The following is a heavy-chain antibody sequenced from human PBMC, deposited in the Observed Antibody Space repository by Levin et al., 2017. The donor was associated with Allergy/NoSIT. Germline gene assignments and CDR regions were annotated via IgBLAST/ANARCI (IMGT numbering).Heavy chain of an antibody. CDR3: ARDFDPLYYDILTGYYERYGYCDL. J-gene: IGHJ2*01. CDR1: GGTFSSYT. D-gene: IGHD3-9*01. Sequence: KISCKASGGTFSSYTISWVRQAPGQGLEWMGRIIPILGIANYAQKFQGRVTITADKSTSTAYMELSSLRSEDTAVYYCARDFDPLYYDILTGYYERYGYCDLWGRGTLVTVSS. V-gene: IGHV1-69*04. CDR2: IIPILGIA.